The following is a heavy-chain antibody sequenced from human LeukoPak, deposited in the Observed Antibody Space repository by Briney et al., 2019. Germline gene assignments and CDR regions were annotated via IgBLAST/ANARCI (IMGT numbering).Heavy chain of an antibody. V-gene: IGHV4-4*07. D-gene: IGHD3-10*01. CDR2: IYTSGST. CDR1: RGSVSTYY. CDR3: AKEGMIRGVIDY. Sequence: SETLSLTCTVSRGSVSTYYWTWIRQPAGKGLEWIGHIYTSGSTNYNPSLKSRVTMSLDTSKSQFSLKLNSVTAADTAVYFCAKEGMIRGVIDYWGQGALVTVSS. J-gene: IGHJ4*02.